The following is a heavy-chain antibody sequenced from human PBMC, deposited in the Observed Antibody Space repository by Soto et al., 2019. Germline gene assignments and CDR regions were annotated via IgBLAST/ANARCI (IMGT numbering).Heavy chain of an antibody. CDR3: ARDLGRVVPAAIYASPLLYYMDV. CDR2: ISSSSSYI. D-gene: IGHD2-2*01. Sequence: GGSLRLSCAASGFTFSSYSMNWVRQAPGKGLEWVSSISSSSSYIYYADSVKGRFTISRDNAKNSLYLQMNSLRAEDTAVYYCARDLGRVVPAAIYASPLLYYMDVWGKGTTVTVSS. CDR1: GFTFSSYS. V-gene: IGHV3-21*01. J-gene: IGHJ6*03.